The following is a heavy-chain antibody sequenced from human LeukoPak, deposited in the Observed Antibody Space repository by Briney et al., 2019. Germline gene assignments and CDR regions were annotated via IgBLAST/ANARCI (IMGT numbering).Heavy chain of an antibody. CDR2: ISSSSDTI. CDR3: AKGAYYHGSGRYFDY. Sequence: GGSLRLSCAASGFTFSSYSMNWVRQAPGKGLEWVSYISSSSDTIYYADSVKGRFTISRDNAKNSLYLQMNSLRAEDTAVYYCAKGAYYHGSGRYFDYWGQGTLVTVSS. CDR1: GFTFSSYS. J-gene: IGHJ4*02. D-gene: IGHD3-10*01. V-gene: IGHV3-48*01.